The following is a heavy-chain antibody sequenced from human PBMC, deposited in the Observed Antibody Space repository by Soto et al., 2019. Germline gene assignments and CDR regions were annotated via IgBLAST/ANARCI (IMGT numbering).Heavy chain of an antibody. V-gene: IGHV4-39*01. CDR3: ERAYDSSGYPTLRVAEYFQH. CDR1: GGSISSSSYY. D-gene: IGHD3-22*01. J-gene: IGHJ1*01. Sequence: QLQLQESGPGLVKPSETLSLTCPVSGGSISSSSYYGGWIRQPPGKGLERIGCIYYSGSTYYNPSIKSQITISVDTSKHLFSLKLSSVNAAVTAVYYCERAYDSSGYPTLRVAEYFQHWGQGTLVTVSS. CDR2: IYYSGST.